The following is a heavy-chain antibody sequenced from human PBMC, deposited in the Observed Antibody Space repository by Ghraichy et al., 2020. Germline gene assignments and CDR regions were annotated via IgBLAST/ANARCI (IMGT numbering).Heavy chain of an antibody. CDR3: ASGYYDSSGYYYVASYFAY. J-gene: IGHJ4*02. D-gene: IGHD3-22*01. CDR2: ISSRSSTI. Sequence: GGSLRLSCAASGFTFSSYSMNWVRQAPGKGLEWVSYISSRSSTIYYADSVKGRFTISRDNAKNSLYLQMNSLRAEDTAVYYCASGYYDSSGYYYVASYFAYCGQGTLVTVSS. CDR1: GFTFSSYS. V-gene: IGHV3-48*01.